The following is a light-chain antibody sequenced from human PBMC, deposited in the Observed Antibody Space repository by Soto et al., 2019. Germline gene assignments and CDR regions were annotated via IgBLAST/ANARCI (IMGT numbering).Light chain of an antibody. J-gene: IGKJ1*01. CDR2: HAS. CDR1: QSVISNY. Sequence: ELVLTQSPGTLSLSPGERATLSCRASQSVISNYVAWYQQKPGQAPSLLIYHASSRATGIPDRFSGSGSGTDFTLTITGLEPEDFAVYHCQQYGSSPWTFGQGTKAEMK. V-gene: IGKV3-20*01. CDR3: QQYGSSPWT.